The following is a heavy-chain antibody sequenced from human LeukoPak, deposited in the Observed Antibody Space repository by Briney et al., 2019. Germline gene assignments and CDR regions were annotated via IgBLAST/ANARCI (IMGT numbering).Heavy chain of an antibody. V-gene: IGHV1-18*01. CDR3: ASGYSYRFYFYF. J-gene: IGHJ4*02. CDR1: GYTFTNYG. CDR2: ITAYNDNT. D-gene: IGHD5-12*01. Sequence: ASVKVSCKASGYTFTNYGITWVRQAPGQGLEWMGWITAYNDNTNYAQKFQGRITMTTDTSTSTAYMELRSLTSDDTAMYYCASGYSYRFYFYFWGRGTRVTVSS.